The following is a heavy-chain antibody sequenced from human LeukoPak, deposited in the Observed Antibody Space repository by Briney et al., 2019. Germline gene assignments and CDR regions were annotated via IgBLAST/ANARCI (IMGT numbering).Heavy chain of an antibody. CDR3: ARAMDYYDGSGSNGGIFHY. D-gene: IGHD3-22*01. CDR1: GFTFSDYY. CDR2: ISSSGSTI. J-gene: IGHJ4*02. V-gene: IGHV3-11*04. Sequence: GGSLRLSCAASGFTFSDYYMIWLRQAPGKGLEWVSYISSSGSTIYYADSVKGRFTISRDNAKNSMYLQMNRLRAENTAVYYCARAMDYYDGSGSNGGIFHYWGQGTLVTVSS.